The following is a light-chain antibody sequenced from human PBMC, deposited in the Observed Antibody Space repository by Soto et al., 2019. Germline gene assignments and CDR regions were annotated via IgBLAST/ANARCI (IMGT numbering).Light chain of an antibody. V-gene: IGKV1-33*01. J-gene: IGKJ2*01. Sequence: DIQMTQSPSSLSASVGDRVTITCRASQGISNYLAWYQQKPGKAPKILIYDASNLETGGPSRFSGSGSWTDFSFTIRSPQPASFSTYFCQQYDNLPYTFGQGTKLEIK. CDR2: DAS. CDR1: QGISNY. CDR3: QQYDNLPYT.